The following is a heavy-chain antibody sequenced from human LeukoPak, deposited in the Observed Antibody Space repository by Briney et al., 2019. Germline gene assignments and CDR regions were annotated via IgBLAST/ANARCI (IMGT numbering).Heavy chain of an antibody. D-gene: IGHD3-16*01. CDR1: GFTFSSYW. CDR3: ARGGGLDV. V-gene: IGHV3-7*03. CDR2: INHNGNVN. J-gene: IGHJ6*02. Sequence: GGSLRLSCAASGFTFSSYWMNWARQAPGKGLEWAASINHNGNVNYYVDSVKGRFTISRDNAKNSLYLQMSNLRAEDAAVYFCARGGGLDVWGQGATVTVSS.